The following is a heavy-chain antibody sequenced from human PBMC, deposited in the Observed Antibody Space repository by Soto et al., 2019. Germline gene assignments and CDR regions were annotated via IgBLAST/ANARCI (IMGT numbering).Heavy chain of an antibody. CDR1: GFTFSDYY. Sequence: GGSLRLSCAASGFTFSDYYMSLIRQAPGKGLEWVSYISSSSSYTNYADSVKGRFTISRDNAKNSLYLQMNSLRAEDTAVYYCAREFLPNALNAFDIWGQGTMVPVSS. V-gene: IGHV3-11*06. CDR2: ISSSSSYT. CDR3: AREFLPNALNAFDI. J-gene: IGHJ3*02.